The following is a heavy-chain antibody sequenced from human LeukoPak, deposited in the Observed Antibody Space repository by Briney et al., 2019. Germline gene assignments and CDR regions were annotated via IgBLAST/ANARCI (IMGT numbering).Heavy chain of an antibody. D-gene: IGHD3-3*01. V-gene: IGHV3-30*02. J-gene: IGHJ4*02. CDR1: GFTFSSYG. CDR2: IRYDGSNK. CDR3: AKSEQSVGYDFWSGKPDYYFDY. Sequence: PGGSLRLSCAASGFTFSSYGMHWVRQAPGKGLEWVAFIRYDGSNKYYADSVKGRFTISRDNSKNTLYLQMSSLRAEDTAVYYCAKSEQSVGYDFWSGKPDYYFDYWGQATLVTVSS.